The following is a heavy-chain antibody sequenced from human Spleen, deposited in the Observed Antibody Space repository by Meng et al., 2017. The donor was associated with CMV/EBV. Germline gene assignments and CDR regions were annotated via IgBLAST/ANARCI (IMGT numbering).Heavy chain of an antibody. D-gene: IGHD3-9*01. CDR3: AREDYYTLTGFYRTRYYSGMDV. J-gene: IGHJ6*02. Sequence: GGSLRLSCAASGSTFNTYAVHWVRQAPGKGLEWVAVISFDGNNKYFADSVKGRFTITRDNSKNTLYLQMNNLRVEDTAVYYCAREDYYTLTGFYRTRYYSGMDVWGQGTTVTVSS. V-gene: IGHV3-30*04. CDR1: GSTFNTYA. CDR2: ISFDGNNK.